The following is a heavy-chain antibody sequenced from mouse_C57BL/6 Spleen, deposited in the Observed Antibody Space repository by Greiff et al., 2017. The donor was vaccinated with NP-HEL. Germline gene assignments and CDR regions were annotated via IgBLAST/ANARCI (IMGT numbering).Heavy chain of an antibody. J-gene: IGHJ2*01. CDR3: ARRLNYYGSSFDY. D-gene: IGHD1-1*01. Sequence: VQLQQSGPELVKPGASVKMSCKASGYTFTDYNMHWVKQSHGKSLEWIGEILPGSGSTNYNEKFKGKATFTADTSSNTAYMQLSSLTTEDSASYYCARRLNYYGSSFDYWGQGTTLTVSS. CDR1: GYTFTDYN. V-gene: IGHV1-83*01. CDR2: ILPGSGST.